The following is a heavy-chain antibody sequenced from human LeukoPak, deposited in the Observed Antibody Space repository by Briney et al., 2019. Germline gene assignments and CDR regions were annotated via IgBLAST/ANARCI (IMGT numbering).Heavy chain of an antibody. V-gene: IGHV1-18*01. CDR2: ISAYNGNT. J-gene: IGHJ6*03. D-gene: IGHD2-2*01. CDR1: GYTFTSYG. Sequence: ASVKVSCKASGYTFTSYGISWVRQAPGQGLEWMGWISAYNGNTNYAQKLQGRVTMTTDTSTSTAYMELRSLRSDDTAVYYCARDSCSSTSCYLVYYHMDVWGKGTTVTVSS. CDR3: ARDSCSSTSCYLVYYHMDV.